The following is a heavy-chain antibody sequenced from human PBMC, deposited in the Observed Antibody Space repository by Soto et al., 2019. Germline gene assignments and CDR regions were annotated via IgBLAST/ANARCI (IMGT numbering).Heavy chain of an antibody. J-gene: IGHJ5*02. CDR3: ARSGYVDAKLDP. D-gene: IGHD3-16*01. CDR2: IYGGDSDT. V-gene: IGHV5-51*01. CDR1: GYNFDTYW. Sequence: GESLKISCNGSGYNFDTYWIGWVRQMPGKGLEWIGIIYGGDSDTRYNPSFQGQVTMSADKSLSTAYLQWSSLKASDTAIYFCARSGYVDAKLDPWGQGTLVTVSS.